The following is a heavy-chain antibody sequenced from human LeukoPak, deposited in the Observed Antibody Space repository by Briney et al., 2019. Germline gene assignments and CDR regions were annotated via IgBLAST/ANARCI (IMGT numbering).Heavy chain of an antibody. D-gene: IGHD3-22*01. CDR3: ARGYYDSSGYQYFDY. CDR2: IYHSGST. CDR1: GGSISSGGYS. V-gene: IGHV4-30-2*01. Sequence: SQTLSLTCAVSGGSISSGGYSWSWIRQPPGKGLEWIGYIYHSGSTYYNPSLKSRVTISVDRSKNKFSLKLSSVTAADTAVYYCARGYYDSSGYQYFDYWGQGTLVTVSS. J-gene: IGHJ4*02.